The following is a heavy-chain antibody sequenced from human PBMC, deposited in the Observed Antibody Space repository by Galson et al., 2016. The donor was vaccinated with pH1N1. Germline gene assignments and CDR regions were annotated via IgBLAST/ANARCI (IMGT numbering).Heavy chain of an antibody. CDR3: AKVGLHDPSGHFYYMDV. J-gene: IGHJ6*03. CDR2: IRFAGDGQ. V-gene: IGHV3-30*02. D-gene: IGHD3-16*01. CDR1: RFTLSSYG. Sequence: SLRLSCAGSRFTLSSYGIHWVRQAPGKGLEWVAFIRFAGDGQISTDSGKGRFTISRDNSKNTLSLQMDSLRPDDTAEYFCAKVGLHDPSGHFYYMDVWGKGTTVTVSS.